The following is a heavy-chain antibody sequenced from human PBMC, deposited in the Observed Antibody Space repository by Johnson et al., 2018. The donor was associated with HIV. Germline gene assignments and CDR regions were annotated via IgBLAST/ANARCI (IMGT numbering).Heavy chain of an antibody. CDR2: ISTSGSTI. V-gene: IGHV3-48*04. CDR3: AKEDNCGSWSYDAFDI. J-gene: IGHJ3*02. D-gene: IGHD3-10*01. CDR1: GFSFSSYG. Sequence: VQLVESGGGVVQPGGSLRLSCTASGFSFSSYGMHWVRQAPGKGLEWVSYISTSGSTIYYADSVKGRFTISRDNAKNSLSLQRNSLRAEDTAVYYCAKEDNCGSWSYDAFDIWGQGTMVTVSS.